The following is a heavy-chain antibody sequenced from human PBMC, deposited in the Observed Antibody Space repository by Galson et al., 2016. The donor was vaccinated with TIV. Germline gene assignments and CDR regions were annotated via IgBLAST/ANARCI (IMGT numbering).Heavy chain of an antibody. D-gene: IGHD2-21*02. V-gene: IGHV1-46*01. J-gene: IGHJ4*02. Sequence: SVKVSCKAFGYTVTTYYIHWVRQGPGQGLEWMGIINPSGGGTTYAQNFQGRITMTRDTSTGTVYMALSSLRSEDTAVYYCARSQSCGGDCCYFDYWGRGTLVTVSS. CDR3: ARSQSCGGDCCYFDY. CDR2: INPSGGGT. CDR1: GYTVTTYY.